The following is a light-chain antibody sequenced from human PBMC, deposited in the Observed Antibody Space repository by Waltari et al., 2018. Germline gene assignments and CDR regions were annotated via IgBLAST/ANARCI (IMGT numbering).Light chain of an antibody. V-gene: IGKV4-1*01. CDR2: WAS. CDR3: QQYYPTVTVT. CDR1: QSILYRFDNKNY. Sequence: DIVMTQSPASLAVSLVERATLNCTSSQSILYRFDNKNYLAWYRQKPGQSPKLIIYWASTRESGVPDRFSGSGSGTDFTLTISTLQAEDVAVYFCQQYYPTVTVTFGGGTKVEIK. J-gene: IGKJ4*01.